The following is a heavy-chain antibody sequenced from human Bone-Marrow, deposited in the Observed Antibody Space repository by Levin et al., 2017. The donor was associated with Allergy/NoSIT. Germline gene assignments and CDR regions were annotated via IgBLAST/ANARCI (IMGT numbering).Heavy chain of an antibody. CDR3: ARVNRIAAAGISNNYYYYYMDG. V-gene: IGHV1-8*01. CDR2: MNPNSGNT. Sequence: PGASVKVSCKASGYTFTSYDINWVRQATGQGLEWMGWMNPNSGNTGYAQKFQGRVTMTRNTSISTAYMELSSLRSEDTAVYYCARVNRIAAAGISNNYYYYYMDGWGKGTTVTVSS. D-gene: IGHD6-13*01. CDR1: GYTFTSYD. J-gene: IGHJ6*03.